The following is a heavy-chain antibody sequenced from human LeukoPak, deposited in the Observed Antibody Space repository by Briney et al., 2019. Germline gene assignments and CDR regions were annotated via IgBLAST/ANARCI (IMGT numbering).Heavy chain of an antibody. Sequence: SETLSLTCTVSSGSISSYYWSWIRQPAGKGLEWIGRIYTSGSTNYNPSLKSRVTMSVDTSKNQFSLKLSSVTAADTAVYYCAREGRQQLVIFHRAFRWFDPWGQGTLVTVSS. CDR2: IYTSGST. D-gene: IGHD6-13*01. V-gene: IGHV4-4*07. CDR3: AREGRQQLVIFHRAFRWFDP. J-gene: IGHJ5*02. CDR1: SGSISSYY.